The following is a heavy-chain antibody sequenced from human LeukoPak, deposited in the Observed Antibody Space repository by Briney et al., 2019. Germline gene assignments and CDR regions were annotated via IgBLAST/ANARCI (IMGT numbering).Heavy chain of an antibody. CDR2: IKTDGSEK. J-gene: IGHJ3*01. V-gene: IGHV3-7*01. D-gene: IGHD2-2*01. CDR3: ARNQGYCNSLNCRGDAFDV. Sequence: GGSLRLSCAASGFTFSSFWMSWVRQAPGKGLEWVAKIKTDGSEKYYVDSVKGRFTISRDNAQNSLSLQMNSLRVEDTAVYYCARNQGYCNSLNCRGDAFDVWGPGPLVSVSS. CDR1: GFTFSSFW.